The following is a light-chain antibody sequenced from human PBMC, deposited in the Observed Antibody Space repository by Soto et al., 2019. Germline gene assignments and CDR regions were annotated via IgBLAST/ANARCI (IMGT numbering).Light chain of an antibody. J-gene: IGLJ3*02. CDR3: CSYAGSYSWV. CDR2: DVS. CDR1: SSDVGYYKF. V-gene: IGLV2-11*01. Sequence: QSVLTQPRSVSGSPGQSVTITCTGTSSDVGYYKFVSWYQQHPGKAPNLMIFDVSKRPSGVPDRFSGSKSGNTASLTISGLQAEDEADYYCCSYAGSYSWVFGGGTKLTVL.